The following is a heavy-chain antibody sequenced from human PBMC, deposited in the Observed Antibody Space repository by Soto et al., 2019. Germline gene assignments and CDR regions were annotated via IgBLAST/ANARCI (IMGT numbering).Heavy chain of an antibody. Sequence: PSETLSLTCSVSGGSITTGGHYWSWVRQHPGKGLEWIGYIFYTGSTYYNPSLKSRTSISVDTSKNQFSLRLRSVTAADTAVYYCARDRNAVPAYWYFDLWGRGTLVTVSS. J-gene: IGHJ2*01. CDR3: ARDRNAVPAYWYFDL. V-gene: IGHV4-31*03. CDR1: GGSITTGGHY. CDR2: IFYTGST.